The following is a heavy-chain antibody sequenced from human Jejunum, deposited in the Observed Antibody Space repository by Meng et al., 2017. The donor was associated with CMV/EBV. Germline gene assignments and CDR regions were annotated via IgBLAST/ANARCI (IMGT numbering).Heavy chain of an antibody. J-gene: IGHJ3*01. V-gene: IGHV3-23*01. CDR3: AKGVTSGSPYRAFDL. CDR1: AFSAFT. CDR2: FDVNGGGAT. Sequence: AFSAFTIGWVRQAPGKGLEWVSTFDVNGGGATLYTDSVKGRFTISRDTSENTLYLQMNSLRVDDTALYYCAKGVTSGSPYRAFDLLGQGTKVTVSS. D-gene: IGHD3-22*01.